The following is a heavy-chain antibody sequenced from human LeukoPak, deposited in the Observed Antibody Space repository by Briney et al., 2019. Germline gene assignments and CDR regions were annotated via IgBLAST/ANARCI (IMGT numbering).Heavy chain of an antibody. CDR1: GFTFSIYY. V-gene: IGHV3-21*01. CDR3: AREPVAAAANYFDY. CDR2: ISGSSSHI. D-gene: IGHD6-13*01. J-gene: IGHJ4*02. Sequence: GGSLRLSCAASGFTFSIYYIHWVRQAPGKGLEWVSSISGSSSHIYYADSVKGRFTISRDNAKNSLYLQMNSLRAEDTAVYYCAREPVAAAANYFDYWGQGTLVTVSS.